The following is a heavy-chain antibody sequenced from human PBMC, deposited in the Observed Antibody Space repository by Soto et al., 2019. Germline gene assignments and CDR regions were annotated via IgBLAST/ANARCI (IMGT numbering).Heavy chain of an antibody. D-gene: IGHD3-3*01. CDR1: GFTFSSYG. CDR2: IWYDGSNK. Sequence: QVQLVESGGGVVQPGRSLRLSCAASGFTFSSYGMHWVRQAPGKGLEWVAVIWYDGSNKYYADSVKGRFTISRDNSKNTLYLQMNSLRAEDTAVYYCASGQFGVFIQEDDFDIWGQGTMVTVSS. CDR3: ASGQFGVFIQEDDFDI. J-gene: IGHJ3*02. V-gene: IGHV3-33*01.